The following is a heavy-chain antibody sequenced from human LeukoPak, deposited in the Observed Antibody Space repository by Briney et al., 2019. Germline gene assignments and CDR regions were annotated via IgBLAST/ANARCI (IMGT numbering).Heavy chain of an antibody. Sequence: SETLSLTCAVYGGSFSGYYWSWIRQPPGKGLEWIGEINHSGSTNYNPSLKSRVTISVDTSKNQFSLKLSSVTAADTAVYYCARSVRGGYYYYMDVWGKGTTVTISS. D-gene: IGHD3-10*01. CDR2: INHSGST. J-gene: IGHJ6*03. V-gene: IGHV4-34*01. CDR1: GGSFSGYY. CDR3: ARSVRGGYYYYMDV.